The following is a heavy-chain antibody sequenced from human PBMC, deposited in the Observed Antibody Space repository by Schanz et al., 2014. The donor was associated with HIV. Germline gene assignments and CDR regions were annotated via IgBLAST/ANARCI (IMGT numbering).Heavy chain of an antibody. J-gene: IGHJ6*02. D-gene: IGHD7-27*01. CDR1: GFAFSDYA. CDR2: ISAGGRDT. Sequence: EVPLLESGGGLAQPGGSQRLSCAASGFAFSDYAMSWVRQAPGKGLEWVSSISAGGRDTYYADSVKGRFTISRDNSKNTLYLQMNSLRAEDTAVYYCATLETGATYYYYYYMDVWGQGTTVTVSS. V-gene: IGHV3-23*01. CDR3: ATLETGATYYYYYYMDV.